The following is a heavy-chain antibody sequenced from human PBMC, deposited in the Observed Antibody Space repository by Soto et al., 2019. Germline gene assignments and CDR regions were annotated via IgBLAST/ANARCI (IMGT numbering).Heavy chain of an antibody. CDR3: ARILRSFYYGMDV. V-gene: IGHV1-18*01. D-gene: IGHD2-15*01. CDR2: ISAYNGNT. Sequence: XSVKVSCQASGDTFTSYGIPLARQAPGQGLEWMGWISAYNGNTNYAQKLQGRVTMTTDTSTSTAYMELRSLRSGDTAVYYCARILRSFYYGMDVWGQGTTVTVSS. CDR1: GDTFTSYG. J-gene: IGHJ6*02.